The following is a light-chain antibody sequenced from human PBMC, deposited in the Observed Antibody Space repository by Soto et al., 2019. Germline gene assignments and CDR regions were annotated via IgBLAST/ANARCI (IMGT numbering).Light chain of an antibody. CDR2: DTS. CDR3: QQYGDSPLP. CDR1: QTVTSGS. V-gene: IGKV3-20*01. Sequence: EVVLTQSPDTLSLSPGERATLSCRASQTVTSGSLGWYQQKRGQAPRLIIYDTSSRATGIPDRFSGSGSVTDFTLTISRLEAEAFAVYYCQQYGDSPLPFGGGTTVEIK. J-gene: IGKJ4*01.